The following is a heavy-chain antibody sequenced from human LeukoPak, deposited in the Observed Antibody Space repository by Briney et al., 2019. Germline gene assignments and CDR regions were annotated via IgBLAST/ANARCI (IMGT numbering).Heavy chain of an antibody. J-gene: IGHJ5*02. CDR3: ATAKEIEGNWFDP. CDR2: FDPEDGET. V-gene: IGHV1-24*01. Sequence: ASVKVSCKASGGTFSSYAISWVRQAPGKGLEWMGGFDPEDGETIYAQKFQGRVTMTEDTSTDTAYMELSSLRSEDTAVYYCATAKEIEGNWFDPWGQGTLVTVSS. CDR1: GGTFSSYA.